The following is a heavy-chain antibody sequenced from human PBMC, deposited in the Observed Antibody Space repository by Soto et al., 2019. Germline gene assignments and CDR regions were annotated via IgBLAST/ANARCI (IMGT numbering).Heavy chain of an antibody. J-gene: IGHJ6*02. CDR1: GGSISSYY. Sequence: SETLSLTCTVSGGSISSYYWSWIRQPPGKGLEWIGYIYYSGSTNYNPSLKSRVTISVDTSKNQFSLKLSSVTAADTAVYYCAREYPTTTYYYGMDVWGQGTTVTVS. V-gene: IGHV4-59*01. CDR3: AREYPTTTYYYGMDV. D-gene: IGHD1-1*01. CDR2: IYYSGST.